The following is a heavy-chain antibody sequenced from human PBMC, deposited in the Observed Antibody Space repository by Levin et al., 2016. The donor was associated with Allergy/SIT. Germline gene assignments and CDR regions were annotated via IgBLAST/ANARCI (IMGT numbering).Heavy chain of an antibody. CDR1: GSSVNSGSFY. Sequence: SETLSLTCTVSGSSVNSGSFYWGWIRHLPGKGLEWIGLIHYTGSTNYNPSLGSRVTISVDTSKNQFSLKLISVTAADTAVYYCARGSQNSVRFNVADYWGQGTLITVSS. V-gene: IGHV4-61*01. D-gene: IGHD1-26*01. CDR2: IHYTGST. J-gene: IGHJ4*02. CDR3: ARGSQNSVRFNVADY.